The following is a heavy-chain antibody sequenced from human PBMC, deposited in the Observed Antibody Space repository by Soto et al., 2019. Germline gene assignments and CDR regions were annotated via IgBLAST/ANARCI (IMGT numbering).Heavy chain of an antibody. D-gene: IGHD2-15*01. CDR3: ARVPRGVGYCSGGSCYSFGYYYYGMDV. CDR2: IIPIFGTA. Sequence: SVKVSCKASGGTFSSYAINWVRQAPGQGLEWMGGIIPIFGTANYAQKFQGRVTITADESTSTAYMELSSLRSEDTAVYYCARVPRGVGYCSGGSCYSFGYYYYGMDVWGQGTTVTVSS. V-gene: IGHV1-69*13. J-gene: IGHJ6*02. CDR1: GGTFSSYA.